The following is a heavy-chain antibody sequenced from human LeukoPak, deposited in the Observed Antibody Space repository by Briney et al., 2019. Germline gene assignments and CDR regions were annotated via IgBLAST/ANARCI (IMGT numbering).Heavy chain of an antibody. Sequence: EASVKVSCKASGYTFTGYYMHWVRQAPGQGLEWMGWINPNSGGTNYAQKFQGRVTVTRDTSISTAYMELSRLRSDDTAVYYCAREVRVVDFWSGYWSSWRWFDPWGQGTLVTVSS. CDR3: AREVRVVDFWSGYWSSWRWFDP. J-gene: IGHJ5*02. CDR1: GYTFTGYY. V-gene: IGHV1-2*02. CDR2: INPNSGGT. D-gene: IGHD3-3*01.